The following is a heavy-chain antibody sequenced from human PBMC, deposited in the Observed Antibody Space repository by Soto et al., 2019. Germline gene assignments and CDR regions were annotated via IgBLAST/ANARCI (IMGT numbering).Heavy chain of an antibody. CDR3: ARERTVTIYYYYYYMDV. Sequence: PSETLSLTCTVSGGSISSGGYYWSWIRQHPGKGLEWIGYIYYSGSTYYNPSLKSRVTISVDTSKNQFSLKLSSVTAADTAVYYCARERTVTIYYYYYYMDVWGKGTTVTAP. V-gene: IGHV4-31*03. CDR1: GGSISSGGYY. J-gene: IGHJ6*03. D-gene: IGHD3-3*01. CDR2: IYYSGST.